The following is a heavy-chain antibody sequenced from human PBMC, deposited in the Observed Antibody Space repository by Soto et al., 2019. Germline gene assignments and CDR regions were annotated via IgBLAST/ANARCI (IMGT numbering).Heavy chain of an antibody. CDR3: AAGTDTAMEQGADY. V-gene: IGHV3-21*01. J-gene: IGHJ4*02. CDR1: GFTFSDHS. CDR2: ISTTGRYI. Sequence: EVQLVESGGGLVKPGGSLRLSCAASGFTFSDHSMNWVRQAPGKGCEWVSSISTTGRYIYYSDSMAGRFTISRDNAKNSLYLQINSLRGDDTAIYYCAAGTDTAMEQGADYWGQGTLVTVSS. D-gene: IGHD5-18*01.